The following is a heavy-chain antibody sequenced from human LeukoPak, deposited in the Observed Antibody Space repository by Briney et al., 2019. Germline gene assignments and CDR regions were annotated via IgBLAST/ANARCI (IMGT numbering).Heavy chain of an antibody. J-gene: IGHJ4*02. CDR1: GFTFSSYA. Sequence: GGSLRLSCAASGFTFSSYAMSWVRQAPGKGLEWVSAISGSGGSTYYADSVMGRFTISRDNSKNTLYLQMNSLRAEDTAVYYCAKDPPLLDVDTAMRDYWGQGTLVTVSS. CDR3: AKDPPLLDVDTAMRDY. CDR2: ISGSGGST. V-gene: IGHV3-23*01. D-gene: IGHD5-18*01.